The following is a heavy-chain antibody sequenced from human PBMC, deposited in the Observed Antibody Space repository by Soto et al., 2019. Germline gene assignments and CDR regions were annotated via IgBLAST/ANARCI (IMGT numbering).Heavy chain of an antibody. CDR1: GFTFSSYG. CDR2: IWYDGSNK. CDR3: ARDYPYNWKSGDGFDI. D-gene: IGHD1-20*01. J-gene: IGHJ3*02. V-gene: IGHV3-33*01. Sequence: GGSLRLSCAASGFTFSSYGMHWVRQAPGKGLEWVAVIWYDGSNKYYADSVKGRFTISIDNSNNTLYLQMNSLRVEDTAVYYWARDYPYNWKSGDGFDIWGQGTMVTVSS.